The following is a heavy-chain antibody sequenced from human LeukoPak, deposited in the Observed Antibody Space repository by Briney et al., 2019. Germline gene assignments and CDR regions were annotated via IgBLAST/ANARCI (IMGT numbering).Heavy chain of an antibody. CDR1: GGSISSSSYY. CDR3: ARGGVVVPAAMEFDY. V-gene: IGHV4-39*07. D-gene: IGHD2-2*01. CDR2: IYYSGST. J-gene: IGHJ4*02. Sequence: SETLSLTCTVSGGSISSSSYYWGWIRQPPGKGLEWIGSIYYSGSTNYNPSLKSRVTISVDTSKNQFSLKLSSVTAADTAVYYCARGGVVVPAAMEFDYWGQGTLVTVSS.